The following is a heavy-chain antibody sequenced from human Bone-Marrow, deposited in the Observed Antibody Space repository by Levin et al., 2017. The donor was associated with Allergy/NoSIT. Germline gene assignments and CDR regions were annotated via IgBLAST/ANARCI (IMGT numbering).Heavy chain of an antibody. D-gene: IGHD6-19*01. V-gene: IGHV3-49*03. CDR1: GFTFGDYA. Sequence: GESLKISCTASGFTFGDYAMSWFRQAPGKGLEWVGFIRSKAYGGTTEYAASVKGRFTISRDDSKSIAYLQMNSLKTEDTAVYYCTRAPSYDSSGWPLYPWGQGTLVTVSS. CDR2: IRSKAYGGTT. J-gene: IGHJ5*02. CDR3: TRAPSYDSSGWPLYP.